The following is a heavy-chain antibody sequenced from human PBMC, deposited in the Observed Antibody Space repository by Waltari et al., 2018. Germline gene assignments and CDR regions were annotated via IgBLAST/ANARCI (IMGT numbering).Heavy chain of an antibody. CDR3: ATYIGASVGTAAFDV. V-gene: IGHV4-39*01. CDR1: GVSISSNRHY. Sequence: QLQLQESGPRLVRPSETLSLICRGSGVSISSNRHYWAWIRQSPGQGLEWIGTVSYSGTTYISPSLKSRVSVSRDTSKNQVSLILGSVTAADMAVYYCATYIGASVGTAAFDVWGQGTMVTVSS. J-gene: IGHJ3*01. CDR2: VSYSGTT. D-gene: IGHD5-12*01.